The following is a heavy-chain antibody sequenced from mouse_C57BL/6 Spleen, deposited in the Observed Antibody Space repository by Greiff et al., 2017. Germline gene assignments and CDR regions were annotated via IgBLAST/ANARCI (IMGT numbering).Heavy chain of an antibody. J-gene: IGHJ3*01. CDR2: ISSGGSYT. V-gene: IGHV5-6*01. D-gene: IGHD2-4*01. Sequence: EVQVVESGGDLVKPGGSLKLSCAASGFTFSSYGMSWVRQTPDKRLEWVATISSGGSYTYYPDSVKGRFTISRDNAKNTLYLQMSSLKSEDTAMYYCARPDYDGGAWFAYWGQGTLVTVSA. CDR1: GFTFSSYG. CDR3: ARPDYDGGAWFAY.